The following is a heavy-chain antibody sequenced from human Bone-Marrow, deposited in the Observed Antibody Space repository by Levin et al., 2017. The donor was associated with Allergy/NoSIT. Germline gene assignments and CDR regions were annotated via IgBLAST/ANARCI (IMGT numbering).Heavy chain of an antibody. J-gene: IGHJ6*03. CDR3: VRWDVVQPDHYYMGV. CDR2: IRQDGNSI. D-gene: IGHD1-1*01. Sequence: QAGGSLRLSCAASGFSLSNHWMAWVRQAPGKGLEWVANIRQDGNSIYYVDSVKGRFTISRDNAKNSLCLQMNSLRAEDTAVFYCVRWDVVQPDHYYMGVWGKGTTVTVSS. CDR1: GFSLSNHW. V-gene: IGHV3-7*04.